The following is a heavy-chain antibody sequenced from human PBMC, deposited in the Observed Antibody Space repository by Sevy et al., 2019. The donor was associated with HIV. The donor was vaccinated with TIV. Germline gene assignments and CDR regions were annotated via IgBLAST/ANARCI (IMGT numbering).Heavy chain of an antibody. CDR3: ARRFSVSIGPGGAYGMDV. CDR2: ISYSGTT. D-gene: IGHD1-1*01. Sequence: SEILSLSCTVSGGSIISSGYLWGWIRQTPGKVRELIGSISYSGTTHYNPSLKSRITVSVDTSKNQFSLKLSSVTAADTAVYYCARRFSVSIGPGGAYGMDVWGQGTTVTVSS. V-gene: IGHV4-39*01. J-gene: IGHJ6*02. CDR1: GGSIISSGYL.